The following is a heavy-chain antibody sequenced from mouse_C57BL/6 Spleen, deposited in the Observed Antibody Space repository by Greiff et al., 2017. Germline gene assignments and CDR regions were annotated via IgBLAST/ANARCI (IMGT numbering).Heavy chain of an antibody. CDR1: GYTFTSYW. Sequence: VQLQQPGAELVKPGASVKLSCKASGYTFTSYWMQWVKQRPGQGLEWIGEIDPSDSYTNYNQKFKGKATLTVDTSSSTAYMQLSSLTSEDSAVYYCARWRGSLFDYWGQGTTLTVSS. V-gene: IGHV1-50*01. J-gene: IGHJ2*01. CDR3: ARWRGSLFDY. CDR2: IDPSDSYT.